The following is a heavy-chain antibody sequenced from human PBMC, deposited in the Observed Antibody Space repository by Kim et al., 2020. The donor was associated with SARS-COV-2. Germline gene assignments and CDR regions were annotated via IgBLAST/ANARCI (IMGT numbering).Heavy chain of an antibody. CDR3: ASLFTTPRPGFDP. CDR1: GFTFSSYE. D-gene: IGHD3-3*01. V-gene: IGHV3-48*03. CDR2: ISSSGSTI. J-gene: IGHJ5*02. Sequence: GGSLRLSCAASGFTFSSYEMNWVRQAPGKGLEWVSYISSSGSTIYYADSVKGRFTISRDNAKNSLYLQMNSLRAEDTAVYYCASLFTTPRPGFDPWGQGTLVTVPS.